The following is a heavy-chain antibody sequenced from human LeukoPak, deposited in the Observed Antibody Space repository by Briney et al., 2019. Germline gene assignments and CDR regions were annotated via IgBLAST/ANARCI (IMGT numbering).Heavy chain of an antibody. CDR1: GFTFSSYA. V-gene: IGHV3-23*01. CDR2: ISGSGGSI. CDR3: AKPVGYCGGDCYAFYY. J-gene: IGHJ4*02. Sequence: PGGSLRLSCAASGFTFSSYAMSWVRQAPGKGLEWVSAISGSGGSIYYADSVKGRFTISRDNSKNTLYLQMNSLRAEDTAVYYCAKPVGYCGGDCYAFYYWGQGTLVTVSS. D-gene: IGHD2-21*02.